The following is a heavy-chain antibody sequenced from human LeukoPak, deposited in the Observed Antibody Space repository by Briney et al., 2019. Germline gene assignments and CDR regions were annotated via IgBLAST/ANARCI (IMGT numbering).Heavy chain of an antibody. CDR1: GGSISSYY. CDR3: ARGNMWDYRRYYYYMDV. Sequence: EASETLSLTCTVSGGSISSYYWSWIRQPPGKGLEWIGYIYYSGSTNYNPSLKSRVTISVDTSKNQFSLKLNSVTAADTAIYYCARGNMWDYRRYYYYMDVWGKGTTVTVSS. CDR2: IYYSGST. V-gene: IGHV4-59*12. D-gene: IGHD4-11*01. J-gene: IGHJ6*03.